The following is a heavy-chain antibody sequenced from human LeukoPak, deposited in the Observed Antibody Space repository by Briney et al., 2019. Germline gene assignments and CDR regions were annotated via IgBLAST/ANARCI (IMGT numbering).Heavy chain of an antibody. CDR2: IWSDGTNK. V-gene: IGHV3-33*06. CDR3: AKDAQRGFDYSNSLEY. Sequence: GGSLRLSCAAAGFTFSHYGMHWVRQAPGKGLEWVAVIWSDGTNKYYAGSVKGRFTISRDDSGNTVYLQMNSLRPEDTGVYYCAKDAQRGFDYSNSLEYWGQGTPVTVST. D-gene: IGHD4-11*01. J-gene: IGHJ4*02. CDR1: GFTFSHYG.